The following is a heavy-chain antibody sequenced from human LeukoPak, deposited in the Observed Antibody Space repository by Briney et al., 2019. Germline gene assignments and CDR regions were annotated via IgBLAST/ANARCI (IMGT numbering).Heavy chain of an antibody. V-gene: IGHV3-23*01. CDR3: ATGIAAAGPGY. Sequence: GGSLRLSCAASGFPFSTYAMNWVRQAPGKGLEWVSGISGSGGSTYYADSVKGRFTISRDNSKNTLYLQMNSLRAEDTAVYYCATGIAAAGPGYWGQGTLVTVSS. D-gene: IGHD6-13*01. J-gene: IGHJ4*02. CDR2: ISGSGGST. CDR1: GFPFSTYA.